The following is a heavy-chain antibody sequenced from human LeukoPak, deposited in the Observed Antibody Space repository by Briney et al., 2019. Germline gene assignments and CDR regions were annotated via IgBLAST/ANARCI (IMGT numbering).Heavy chain of an antibody. CDR3: ARGRAAAPNWFDP. CDR2: INPNSGGT. J-gene: IGHJ5*02. Sequence: ASVKVSCKASGYTFTGYYMHWVRQAPGQGLEWMGWINPNSGGTNYAQKFQGRVTMTRDTSISTAYMELSRLRSDDTAVYYCARGRAAAPNWFDPWGQGTLVTVSS. CDR1: GYTFTGYY. D-gene: IGHD6-13*01. V-gene: IGHV1-2*02.